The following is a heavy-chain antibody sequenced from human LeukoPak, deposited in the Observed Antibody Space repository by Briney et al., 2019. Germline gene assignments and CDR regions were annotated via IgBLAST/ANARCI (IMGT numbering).Heavy chain of an antibody. J-gene: IGHJ2*01. CDR2: MNADGRTI. CDR1: GFTFSSSW. D-gene: IGHD1-7*01. CDR3: ARAGNYYFDL. V-gene: IGHV3-74*01. Sequence: PGGSLRLSCAASGFTFSSSWMHWVRQGPGKGVVWVARMNADGRTINYADSVKGRFTISRDNAKNTLYLQMNSLRTEDAAVYYCARAGNYYFDLWGRGTQVTVSS.